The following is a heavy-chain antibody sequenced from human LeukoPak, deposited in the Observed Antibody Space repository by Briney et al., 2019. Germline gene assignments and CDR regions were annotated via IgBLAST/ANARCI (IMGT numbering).Heavy chain of an antibody. V-gene: IGHV6-1*01. J-gene: IGHJ5*02. CDR3: ARRLTQYDCFDP. CDR1: GDSGSSNSVT. CDR2: TYYRSTWYN. D-gene: IGHD2-2*01. Sequence: SQTLSLTCAISGDSGSSNSVTWSWIRQSPSRGLEWLGRTYYRSTWYNDYAVSVRGRITVNPDTSKNQFSLHLNSVTPEDTAVYYCARRLTQYDCFDPWGQGILVTVSS.